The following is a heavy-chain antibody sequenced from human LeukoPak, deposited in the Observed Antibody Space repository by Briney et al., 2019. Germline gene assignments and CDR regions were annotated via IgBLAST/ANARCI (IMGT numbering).Heavy chain of an antibody. Sequence: SETLSLTCTVSGDSISSSRHSWGWIRQPPGKGLEWIGSIYYRGSTHYSPSLMSRVTISVDTSKSQFSLKLISVTAADTAVYYCARHLVYYYDSSGYLTLEYFQHWGQGTLVTVSS. V-gene: IGHV4-39*01. D-gene: IGHD3-22*01. CDR2: IYYRGST. CDR3: ARHLVYYYDSSGYLTLEYFQH. J-gene: IGHJ1*01. CDR1: GDSISSSRHS.